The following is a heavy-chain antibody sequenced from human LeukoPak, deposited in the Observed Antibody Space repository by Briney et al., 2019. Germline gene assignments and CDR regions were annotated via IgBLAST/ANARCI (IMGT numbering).Heavy chain of an antibody. Sequence: GASVKVSCKAFGGTFSSYAISWVRQAPGQGLEWMGGIIPIFGTANYAQKFQGRVTITTDESTSTAYMELSSLRSEDTAVYYCASIGGYSSIAARGGDYWGQGTLVTVSS. CDR2: IIPIFGTA. J-gene: IGHJ4*02. V-gene: IGHV1-69*05. CDR1: GGTFSSYA. D-gene: IGHD6-6*01. CDR3: ASIGGYSSIAARGGDY.